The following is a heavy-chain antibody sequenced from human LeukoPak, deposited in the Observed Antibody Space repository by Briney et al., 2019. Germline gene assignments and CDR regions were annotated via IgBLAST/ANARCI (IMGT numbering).Heavy chain of an antibody. D-gene: IGHD3-22*01. CDR2: ISSSGSTI. Sequence: PGGSLRLSCAASGFTFSDYYMSWIRQAPGKGLEWVSYISSSGSTIYYADSVKGRFTISRDNAKNSLYLQMNSLRAEDSAVYYCASLALQYYNSGGYYFDHWGQGTLVTVSS. CDR1: GFTFSDYY. J-gene: IGHJ4*02. V-gene: IGHV3-11*01. CDR3: ASLALQYYNSGGYYFDH.